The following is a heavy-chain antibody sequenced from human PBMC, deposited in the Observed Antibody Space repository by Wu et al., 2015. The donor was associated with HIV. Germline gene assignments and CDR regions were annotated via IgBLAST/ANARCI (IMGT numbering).Heavy chain of an antibody. CDR3: ARDPLDNSSGWYYYYYGMDV. J-gene: IGHJ6*02. CDR1: GYTFISYG. CDR2: ISAYHGKA. Sequence: QDQLVQSGGEVKKPGASVKVSCKASGYTFISYGITWVRQAPGQGLEWMGLISAYHGKADYAQKFQDRVTLTTDTATATAFMELRSLRSDDTAVYYCARDPLDNSSGWYYYYYGMDVWGQGTDGHRLL. D-gene: IGHD6-19*01. V-gene: IGHV1-18*01.